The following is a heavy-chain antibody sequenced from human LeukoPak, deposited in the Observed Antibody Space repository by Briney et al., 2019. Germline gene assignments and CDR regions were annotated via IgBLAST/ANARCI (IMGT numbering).Heavy chain of an antibody. CDR1: GFTFSSYS. J-gene: IGHJ6*02. V-gene: IGHV3-21*01. Sequence: PGGSLRLSCAASGFTFSSYSMNWVRQAPGKGLEWVSSISSSSSYIYYADSVKGRSTISRDNAKNSLYLQMNSLRAEDTAVYYCARDRGFSWDNYYGMDVWGQGTTVTVSS. D-gene: IGHD6-13*01. CDR2: ISSSSSYI. CDR3: ARDRGFSWDNYYGMDV.